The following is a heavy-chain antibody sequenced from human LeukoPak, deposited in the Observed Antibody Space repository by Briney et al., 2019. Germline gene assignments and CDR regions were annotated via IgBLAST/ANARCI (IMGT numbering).Heavy chain of an antibody. Sequence: SETLSLTCTVSGGSISSYYWSWIRQPPGKGLEWIGYIYYSGSTNYNPSLKSRVTISVDTSKNQFSLRLSSVTAADTAVYYCTRDKGGYLKDGLDIWGQGTMVTVSP. D-gene: IGHD6-25*01. J-gene: IGHJ3*02. CDR3: TRDKGGYLKDGLDI. CDR2: IYYSGST. CDR1: GGSISSYY. V-gene: IGHV4-59*01.